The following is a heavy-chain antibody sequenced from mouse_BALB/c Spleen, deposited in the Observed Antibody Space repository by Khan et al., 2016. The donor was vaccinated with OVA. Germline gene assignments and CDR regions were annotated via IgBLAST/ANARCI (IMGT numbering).Heavy chain of an antibody. D-gene: IGHD2-14*01. V-gene: IGHV1-4*01. J-gene: IGHJ3*01. Sequence: QVQLQQSGAELARPGASVKLSCKASGYTFTSYTIYWVKQRPGQGLEWIGYINPSNDYTNYNQNFKDKVTLIVDKSSSTGYMQLSSLTSEDSSVDYCVREGAYHRSNGWFAYWGQGTLVTVS. CDR1: GYTFTSYT. CDR3: VREGAYHRSNGWFAY. CDR2: INPSNDYT.